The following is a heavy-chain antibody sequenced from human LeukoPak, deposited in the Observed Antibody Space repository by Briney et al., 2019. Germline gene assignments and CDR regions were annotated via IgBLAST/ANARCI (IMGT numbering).Heavy chain of an antibody. V-gene: IGHV3-21*01. CDR3: AKDLVTGTII. Sequence: GGSLRLSCAASGFTFSSYSMNWVRQAPGKGLEWVSSISSGSRDIYYADSLKGRFTISRDNAKNSLYLQMNSLRAEDTAVYYCAKDLVTGTIIWGQGTLVTVSS. CDR1: GFTFSSYS. CDR2: ISSGSRDI. D-gene: IGHD1-7*01. J-gene: IGHJ4*02.